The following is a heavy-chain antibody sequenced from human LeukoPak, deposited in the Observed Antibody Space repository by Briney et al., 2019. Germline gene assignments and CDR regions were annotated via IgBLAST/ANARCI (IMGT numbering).Heavy chain of an antibody. CDR3: ARYLLVSVGIKVRYGMDV. V-gene: IGHV3-9*01. D-gene: IGHD3-10*01. J-gene: IGHJ6*02. CDR1: GFTFDDNA. Sequence: PGRSLRLSCAASGFTFDDNAMHWVRQAPGKGLEWVSGISWNADTIGYADSVKGRFTISRDNAKKSLYLQMNSLRPEDTALYYCARYLLVSVGIKVRYGMDVWGQGTTVTVSS. CDR2: ISWNADTI.